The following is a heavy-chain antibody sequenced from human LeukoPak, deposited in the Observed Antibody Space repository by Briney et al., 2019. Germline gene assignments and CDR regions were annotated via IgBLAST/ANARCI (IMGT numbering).Heavy chain of an antibody. CDR1: GGSISSYY. V-gene: IGHV4-59*01. J-gene: IGHJ4*02. CDR2: IYYSGST. Sequence: SETLSLTCTVSGGSISSYYWSWIRQPPGKGLEWIGYIYYSGSTNYNPSLKSRVTLSVDTSKNQFSLKLSSVTAADTAVYYCAGVRTVATTYYFDCWGQGTLVTVSS. D-gene: IGHD5-12*01. CDR3: AGVRTVATTYYFDC.